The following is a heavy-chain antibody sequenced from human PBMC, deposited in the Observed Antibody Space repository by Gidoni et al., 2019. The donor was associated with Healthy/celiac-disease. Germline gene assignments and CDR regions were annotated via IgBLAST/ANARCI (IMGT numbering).Heavy chain of an antibody. D-gene: IGHD3-9*01. CDR3: ARAKGYFDWSDWFDP. J-gene: IGHJ5*02. CDR1: GRPISRGGSY. V-gene: IGHV4-31*03. Sequence: QVQLQESGPGLVKPSQTLSLTCTFPGRPISRGGSYWCWIRQHPGKGLEWIGYIYYSGSTYYNPSLKSRVTISVDTSKNQFSLKLSSVTAADTAVYYCARAKGYFDWSDWFDPWGQGTLVTVSS. CDR2: IYYSGST.